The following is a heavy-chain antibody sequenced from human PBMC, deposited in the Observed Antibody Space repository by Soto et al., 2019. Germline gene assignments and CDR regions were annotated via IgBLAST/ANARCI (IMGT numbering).Heavy chain of an antibody. D-gene: IGHD6-19*01. J-gene: IGHJ4*02. V-gene: IGHV1-69*13. CDR1: GGTFSSYA. Sequence: SVKVSCKASGGTFSSYAISWVRQAPGQGLEWMGGIIPIFGTANYAQKFQGRVTITADESTSTAYMELSSLRSEDTAVYYCARDPGIAVAGSQGSDYWGQGTLVTVS. CDR2: IIPIFGTA. CDR3: ARDPGIAVAGSQGSDY.